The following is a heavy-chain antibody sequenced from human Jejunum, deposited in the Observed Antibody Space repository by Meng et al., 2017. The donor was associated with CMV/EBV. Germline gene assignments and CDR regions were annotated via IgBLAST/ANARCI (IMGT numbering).Heavy chain of an antibody. V-gene: IGHV3-66*01. J-gene: IGHJ4*01. CDR2: INADGGT. Sequence: EVELLEGGGGLGQPGGSLTLSCAASGFTVGSKDMNWIRKGPGKGLQWVSVINADGGTHDADSVRGRFIISRDNSKNTVHLQMNRLTDEDTAVYYCGRDRGEGGFFDYWGQGTLVTVSS. D-gene: IGHD3-16*01. CDR3: GRDRGEGGFFDY. CDR1: GFTVGSKD.